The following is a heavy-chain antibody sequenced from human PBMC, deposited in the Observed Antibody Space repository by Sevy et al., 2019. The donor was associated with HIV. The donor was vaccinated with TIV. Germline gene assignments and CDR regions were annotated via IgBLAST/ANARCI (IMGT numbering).Heavy chain of an antibody. D-gene: IGHD5-12*01. Sequence: GGSLRLSCAASIFTFSSYSMNWVRRAPGKGLEWVAYISSSGTTIFYADSVKGRFTISRDNAKNSLYLQMNSLRAEDTAAYYCAREGSAGLEMATPYYYGMDVWGQGTTVTVSS. CDR1: IFTFSSYS. J-gene: IGHJ6*02. V-gene: IGHV3-48*01. CDR3: AREGSAGLEMATPYYYGMDV. CDR2: ISSSGTTI.